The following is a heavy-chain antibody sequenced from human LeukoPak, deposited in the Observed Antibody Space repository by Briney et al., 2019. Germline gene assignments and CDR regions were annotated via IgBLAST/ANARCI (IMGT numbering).Heavy chain of an antibody. V-gene: IGHV1-18*01. J-gene: IGHJ3*02. CDR3: ARDNSYVGDGYNYAFDI. D-gene: IGHD5-24*01. CDR1: GYTFTSYG. Sequence: GASVKVSCKASGYTFTSYGISWMRQAPGQGLEWMGWISAYNGNTNYAQKLQGRVTMTTDTSTSTAYMELRSLRSDDTAVYYCARDNSYVGDGYNYAFDIWGQGTMVTVSS. CDR2: ISAYNGNT.